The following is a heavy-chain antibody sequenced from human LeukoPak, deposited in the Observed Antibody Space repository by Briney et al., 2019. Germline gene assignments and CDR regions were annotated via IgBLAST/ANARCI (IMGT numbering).Heavy chain of an antibody. CDR1: GFTFSRYA. V-gene: IGHV3-23*01. J-gene: IGHJ4*02. D-gene: IGHD6-19*01. Sequence: GGSLRFSCASSGFTFSRYALSRVRAAPGKGLECVSAISGSGGSTYSADSLKGRFTISRDNSKNTLYLQINSMRADDTAVFYCARGGLGSAFDNWGQGTLVTVCS. CDR3: ARGGLGSAFDN. CDR2: ISGSGGST.